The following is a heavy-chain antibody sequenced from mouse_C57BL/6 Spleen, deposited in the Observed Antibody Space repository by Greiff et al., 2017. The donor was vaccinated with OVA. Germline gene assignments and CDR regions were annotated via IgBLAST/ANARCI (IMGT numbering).Heavy chain of an antibody. D-gene: IGHD1-3*01. CDR1: GYTFTSYW. J-gene: IGHJ1*03. CDR3: ARSSRYFDV. Sequence: QVQLQQPGAELVRPGSSVKLSCKASGYTFTSYWMHWVKQRPIQGLEWIGNIDPSDSETHYNQKFKDKATLTVDTSSSTAYMQHSSLTSEDSAVYYCARSSRYFDVWGTGTTVTVSS. CDR2: IDPSDSET. V-gene: IGHV1-52*01.